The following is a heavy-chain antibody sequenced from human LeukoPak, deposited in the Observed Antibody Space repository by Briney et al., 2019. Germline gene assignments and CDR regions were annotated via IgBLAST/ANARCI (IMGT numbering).Heavy chain of an antibody. D-gene: IGHD3-3*02. CDR3: AKSGSSVFWC. CDR1: GFTFSSYA. CDR2: IKEDGSEK. Sequence: GGSLRLSCAASGFTFSSYAMHWVRQAPRKGLEWVANIKEDGSEKYYVDSLKGRITVSRDNVKNSLFLQMNSLRVDDTAVYYCAKSGSSVFWCWGQGALVTVSS. V-gene: IGHV3-7*03. J-gene: IGHJ4*02.